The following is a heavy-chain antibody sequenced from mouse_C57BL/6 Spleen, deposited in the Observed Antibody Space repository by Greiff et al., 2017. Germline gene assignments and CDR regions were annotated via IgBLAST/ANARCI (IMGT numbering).Heavy chain of an antibody. Sequence: VQLQQPGAELVKPGASVKLSCKASGYTFTSYWMPWVKQRPGQGLEWIGEIDPSDSYTNYNQKFKGQATLTVDTSSSTAYMQLSSLTSEDSAVYYCAEGGHGFAYWGQGTLVTVSA. CDR3: AEGGHGFAY. CDR1: GYTFTSYW. D-gene: IGHD3-1*01. CDR2: IDPSDSYT. J-gene: IGHJ3*01. V-gene: IGHV1-50*01.